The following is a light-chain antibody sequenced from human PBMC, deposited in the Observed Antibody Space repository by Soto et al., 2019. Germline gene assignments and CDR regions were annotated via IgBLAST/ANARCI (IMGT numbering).Light chain of an antibody. CDR1: QSISSY. V-gene: IGKV1-39*01. Sequence: DIQMTQSPSSLSASVGDRVTITCRASQSISSYLNWYQQKPGKAPKLLIYAASSLQSGVPSRFSGSGSETDFTLTISSLLLQYSATYYCLQRDSTPYIFGQGTKLEIK. CDR2: AAS. J-gene: IGKJ2*01. CDR3: LQRDSTPYI.